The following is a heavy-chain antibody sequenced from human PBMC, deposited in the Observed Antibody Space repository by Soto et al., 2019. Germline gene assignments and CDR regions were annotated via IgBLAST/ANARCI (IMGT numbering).Heavy chain of an antibody. Sequence: ASVKVSCRASGNSFTTYYMHWVRQAPGQGLEWMGIINPSGGRTTYAQKFQGRVTMTRDTSTSTFHMELSGLTSEDTAVYYCAGLYHYDSSGYYDYWGQGTLVTAS. J-gene: IGHJ4*02. CDR1: GNSFTTYY. CDR2: INPSGGRT. CDR3: AGLYHYDSSGYYDY. D-gene: IGHD3-22*01. V-gene: IGHV1-46*01.